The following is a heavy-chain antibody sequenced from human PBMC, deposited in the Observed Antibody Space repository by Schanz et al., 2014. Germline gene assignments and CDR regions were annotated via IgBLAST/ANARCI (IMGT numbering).Heavy chain of an antibody. V-gene: IGHV3-11*05. D-gene: IGHD6-13*01. CDR1: GFTFSDYY. J-gene: IGHJ4*02. Sequence: QVQLVESGGGLVKPGGSLRLSCAASGFTFSDYYMSWIRQAPGKGLEWVSYISSSGSYTNYADSVKGRFTTSRDNGKKSMDLQMNSLRAEDTAVYYCARLDSSSWYPRYWGQGTLVTVSS. CDR3: ARLDSSSWYPRY. CDR2: ISSSGSYT.